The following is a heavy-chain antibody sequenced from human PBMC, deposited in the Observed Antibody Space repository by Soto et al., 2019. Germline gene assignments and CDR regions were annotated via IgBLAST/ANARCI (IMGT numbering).Heavy chain of an antibody. CDR1: GYSFTSYW. D-gene: IGHD3-10*01. J-gene: IGHJ4*02. Sequence: GESLKISCKGSGYSFTSYWIGWVRQMPGKGLEWMGIIYPGDSDTRYSPSFQGQVTISADKSISTAYLQWSSLKASDTAMYYCASRFSVAASLGYYYCKWGQENLVTVSS. CDR2: IYPGDSDT. CDR3: ASRFSVAASLGYYYCK. V-gene: IGHV5-51*01.